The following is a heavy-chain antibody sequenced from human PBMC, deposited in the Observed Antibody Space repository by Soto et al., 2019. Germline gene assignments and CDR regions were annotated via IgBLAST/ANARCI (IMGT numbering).Heavy chain of an antibody. V-gene: IGHV1-69*04. Sequence: ASVKVSCKASGGTFSSYTISWVRQAPGQGLEWMGRIIPILGIANYAQKFQGRVTITADKSTSTAYMELSSLRSEDTAVYYCVREVGCSSTSCYYYYYMDVWGKGTTVTVSS. CDR3: VREVGCSSTSCYYYYYMDV. J-gene: IGHJ6*03. D-gene: IGHD2-2*01. CDR2: IIPILGIA. CDR1: GGTFSSYT.